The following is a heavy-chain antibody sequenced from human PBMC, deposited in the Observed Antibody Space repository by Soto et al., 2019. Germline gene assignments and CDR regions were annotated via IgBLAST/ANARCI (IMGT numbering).Heavy chain of an antibody. Sequence: EVQLVESGGGLVQPGGSLRLSCVGSGFTFSNYWMSWVRQAPGKGLEWVANIKDDGSEEYSVDSLKGRFTISRDNAKNSLYVQMNSLRAEDTAVYYCARMGLCGDDCYFLEHWGQGTLVTVSS. D-gene: IGHD2-21*02. CDR2: IKDDGSEE. CDR1: GFTFSNYW. CDR3: ARMGLCGDDCYFLEH. J-gene: IGHJ1*01. V-gene: IGHV3-7*01.